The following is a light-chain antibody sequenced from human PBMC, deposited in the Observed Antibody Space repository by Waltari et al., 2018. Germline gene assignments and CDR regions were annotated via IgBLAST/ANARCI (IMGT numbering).Light chain of an antibody. CDR2: ETS. V-gene: IGKV2-28*01. J-gene: IGKJ2*01. CDR3: MQALQAPYT. Sequence: IVVTQSPLSLPVTPGEPASISCRSSQSLLYSNGNNYLDWYLQKPGQSPQLLIYETSNRASGVPDRFSGSGSGTDFTLKISRVETGDVGIYYCMQALQAPYTFSQGTKLEIK. CDR1: QSLLYSNGNNY.